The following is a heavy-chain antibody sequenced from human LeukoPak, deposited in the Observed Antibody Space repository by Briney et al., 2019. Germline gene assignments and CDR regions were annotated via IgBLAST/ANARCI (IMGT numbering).Heavy chain of an antibody. CDR2: INPNSGGT. V-gene: IGHV1-2*02. J-gene: IGHJ5*02. D-gene: IGHD6-19*01. CDR3: VRGNSGWYNWFDP. CDR1: GYIFNGYY. Sequence: VASVKVSCKASGYIFNGYYIHWVRQAPGQGLEWMGWINPNSGGTNYAQKFQGRVTMTRDTSISTAYMEMSRLRYDDTAVYYCVRGNSGWYNWFDPWGQGTLVTVSS.